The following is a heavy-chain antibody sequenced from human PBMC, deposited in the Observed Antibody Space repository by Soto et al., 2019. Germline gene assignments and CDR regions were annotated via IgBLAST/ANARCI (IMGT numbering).Heavy chain of an antibody. J-gene: IGHJ6*02. CDR3: ARDKDRQQLGGNYYYILDV. V-gene: IGHV1-69*12. D-gene: IGHD3-3*02. Sequence: QVQLVQSGAEVKKPGSSVKVSCKASGGTFSTSAISWVRQAPGQGLEWVGGIMPVFATPDYAQNFQGRATITADESTTTAYLELPSLRTDDTAVYYCARDKDRQQLGGNYYYILDVWGQGTAITVSS. CDR1: GGTFSTSA. CDR2: IMPVFATP.